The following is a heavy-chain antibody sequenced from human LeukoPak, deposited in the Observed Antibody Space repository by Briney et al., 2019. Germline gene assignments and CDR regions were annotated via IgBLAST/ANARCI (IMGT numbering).Heavy chain of an antibody. D-gene: IGHD2-2*01. CDR2: ISYDGSNK. Sequence: PGGPLRLSCAASGFTFSNYDMHWVRQAPGKGLEWVAVISYDGSNKYYADSVKGRFTISRDNSKNTLYLQMNSLRVEDTAVYYCAKGPAFNAFDIWGQGTMVTASS. CDR3: AKGPAFNAFDI. CDR1: GFTFSNYD. J-gene: IGHJ3*02. V-gene: IGHV3-30*18.